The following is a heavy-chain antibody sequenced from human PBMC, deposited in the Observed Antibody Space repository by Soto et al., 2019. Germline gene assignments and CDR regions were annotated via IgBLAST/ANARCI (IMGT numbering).Heavy chain of an antibody. CDR1: GGSISSSSYY. CDR3: ATVGNGDYVLEVY. CDR2: IYYSGST. Sequence: SETLSLTCTVSGGSISSSSYYWGWIRQPPGKGLEWIGSIYYSGSTYYNPSLKSRVTISVDTSKNQFSLKLSSVTAADTAVYYCATVGNGDYVLEVYWGQGTLVTVSS. D-gene: IGHD4-17*01. V-gene: IGHV4-39*01. J-gene: IGHJ4*02.